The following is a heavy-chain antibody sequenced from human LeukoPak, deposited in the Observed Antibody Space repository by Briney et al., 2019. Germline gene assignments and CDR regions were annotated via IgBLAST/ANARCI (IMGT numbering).Heavy chain of an antibody. J-gene: IGHJ4*02. Sequence: SETLSLTCTVSGDSISSSNCYWGWIRQPPGKGLEWIGSIYFSGGTYYNPSLKSRVTISVDTSKNQFSLKLSSVTAADTAVYYCARGPPQRYYDSSGYYYPWRYWGQGTLVTVSS. CDR3: ARGPPQRYYDSSGYYYPWRY. D-gene: IGHD3-22*01. CDR2: IYFSGGT. CDR1: GDSISSSNCY. V-gene: IGHV4-39*07.